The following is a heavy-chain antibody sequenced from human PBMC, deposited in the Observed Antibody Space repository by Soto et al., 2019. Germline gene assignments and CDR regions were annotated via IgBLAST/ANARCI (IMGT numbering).Heavy chain of an antibody. V-gene: IGHV4-30-4*01. CDR1: GGSISSGDYY. Sequence: PSETLSLTCTVSGGSISSGDYYWSWIRQPPGKGLEWIGYIYYSGSTYYNPSLKSRVTISVDTSKNQFSLKLSSVTAADTAVYYCARGGIAARHNQRRGRFDYYYYYYGMDVWGQGTTVTVSS. J-gene: IGHJ6*02. D-gene: IGHD6-6*01. CDR2: IYYSGST. CDR3: ARGGIAARHNQRRGRFDYYYYYYGMDV.